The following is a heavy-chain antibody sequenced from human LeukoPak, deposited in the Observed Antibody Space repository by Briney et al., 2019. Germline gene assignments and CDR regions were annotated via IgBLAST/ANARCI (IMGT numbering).Heavy chain of an antibody. CDR1: GFTFSDYE. D-gene: IGHD6-19*01. Sequence: GGSLRLSCAASGFTFSDYEMNWVRQAPGKGLEWILHISTSGSIIHYADSVEGRFTISRDNAKNSLYLQMNSLRAEDTALYFCARDQGYSSGWYPPYFDYWGQGTLVTVSS. V-gene: IGHV3-48*03. CDR3: ARDQGYSSGWYPPYFDY. J-gene: IGHJ4*02. CDR2: ISTSGSII.